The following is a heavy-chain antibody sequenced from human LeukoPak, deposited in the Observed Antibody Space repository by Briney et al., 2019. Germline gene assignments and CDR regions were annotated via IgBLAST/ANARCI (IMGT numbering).Heavy chain of an antibody. D-gene: IGHD4-23*01. CDR2: IASDGSST. V-gene: IGHV3-74*01. Sequence: QPGGSLRLSCAASGFTFSSYWMNWVRQAPGKGLVWVSRIASDGSSTTYADSLKGRFSISRDNAKNTLYLQMNSLRVEDTAVYYCARGRPHGNDYWGQGTLVTVSS. CDR3: ARGRPHGNDY. J-gene: IGHJ4*02. CDR1: GFTFSSYW.